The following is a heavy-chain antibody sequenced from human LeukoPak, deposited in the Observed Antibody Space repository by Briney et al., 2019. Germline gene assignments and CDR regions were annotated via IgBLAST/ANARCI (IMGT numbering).Heavy chain of an antibody. J-gene: IGHJ6*04. Sequence: GGSLRRSCAASGFTFSSYWMSWVRQAPGKGLEWVANIKQDGSEKYYVDSVKGRFTISRDNAKNSLYLQMNSLRAEDTAVYYCARVQGSSWAYYYYYAMDVWGKGTTVTVSS. D-gene: IGHD6-13*01. CDR3: ARVQGSSWAYYYYYAMDV. CDR2: IKQDGSEK. CDR1: GFTFSSYW. V-gene: IGHV3-7*03.